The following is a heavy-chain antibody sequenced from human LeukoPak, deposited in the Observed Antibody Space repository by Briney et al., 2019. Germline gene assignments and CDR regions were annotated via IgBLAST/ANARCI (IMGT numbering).Heavy chain of an antibody. CDR3: AKDMTFGEGPMIGIDY. CDR2: ISTSSGYT. V-gene: IGHV3-11*06. D-gene: IGHD3-10*01. CDR1: GFTFSDYY. Sequence: PGGSLRLSCAASGFTFSDYYMSWIRQAPGKGLEWVSHISTSSGYTHYADSVKGRFTISRDSAKNSLYLQLNSLRAEDTAVYYCAKDMTFGEGPMIGIDYWGQGTLVTVSS. J-gene: IGHJ4*02.